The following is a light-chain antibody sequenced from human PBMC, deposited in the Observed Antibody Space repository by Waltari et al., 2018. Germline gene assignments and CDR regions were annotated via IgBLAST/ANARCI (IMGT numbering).Light chain of an antibody. CDR2: YDS. CDR1: NLGSKS. V-gene: IGLV3-21*04. Sequence: SYVLTQPPSVSVAPGKTARITCGGNNLGSKSVHWYQQKPGRAPVLVIYYDSDRPSGIPERFSGSNSGNTATLTISRVEAGDEADYYCQVWDSGSDHPAVVFGGGTKLTVL. J-gene: IGLJ2*01. CDR3: QVWDSGSDHPAVV.